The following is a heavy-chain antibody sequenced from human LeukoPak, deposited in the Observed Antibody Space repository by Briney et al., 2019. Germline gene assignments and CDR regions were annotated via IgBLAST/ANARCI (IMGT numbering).Heavy chain of an antibody. Sequence: SVKVSCKASGGTFSSYAISWVRQAPGQGLEWMGGIIPIFGTANYAQKFQGRVTITADKSTSTAYMELSSLRSEDTAVYYCARESGGDYVENYYFDYWGQGTLVTVSS. V-gene: IGHV1-69*06. D-gene: IGHD4-17*01. J-gene: IGHJ4*02. CDR2: IIPIFGTA. CDR1: GGTFSSYA. CDR3: ARESGGDYVENYYFDY.